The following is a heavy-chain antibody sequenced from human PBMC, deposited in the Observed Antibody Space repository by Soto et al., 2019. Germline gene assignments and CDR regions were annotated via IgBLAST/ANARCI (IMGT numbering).Heavy chain of an antibody. CDR3: ARLTRGVRGVKSIRSYGMDV. CDR1: GGSFSGYY. CDR2: INHSGST. J-gene: IGHJ6*02. V-gene: IGHV4-34*01. D-gene: IGHD3-10*01. Sequence: SETLSLTCAVYGGSFSGYYWSWIRQPPGKGLEWIGEINHSGSTNYNPSLKSRVTISVDTSKNQFSLKLSSVTAADTAVYYCARLTRGVRGVKSIRSYGMDVWGQGTTVTVSS.